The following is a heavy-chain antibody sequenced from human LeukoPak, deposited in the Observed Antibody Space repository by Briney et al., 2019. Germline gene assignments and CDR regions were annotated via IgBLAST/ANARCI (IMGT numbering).Heavy chain of an antibody. J-gene: IGHJ4*02. CDR1: GFTLSDSA. D-gene: IGHD6-19*01. CDR3: TGGSGWYSPDY. CDR2: ITSKPNSYAT. V-gene: IGHV3-73*01. Sequence: GSLKLSCAASGFTLSDSAIHWVRQASGKGLEWVGRITSKPNSYATVYAASVKGRFTISSDDPKNTAYLQMNSLKTEDTAVYYCTGGSGWYSPDYWGQGTLVTVSS.